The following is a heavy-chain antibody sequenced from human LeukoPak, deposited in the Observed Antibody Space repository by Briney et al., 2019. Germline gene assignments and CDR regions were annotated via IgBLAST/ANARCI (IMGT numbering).Heavy chain of an antibody. CDR1: GFTVSTNY. J-gene: IGHJ3*02. CDR3: ARDSGHDAFDI. CDR2: IYRSGST. Sequence: GGSLRLSCAASGFTVSTNYVSWVRQAPGKGLEWVSVIYRSGSTYYADSVKGRFTISRDNSKDTLYLQMNRLRAEDTAVYYCARDSGHDAFDIWGQGTMVTVSS. V-gene: IGHV3-53*01.